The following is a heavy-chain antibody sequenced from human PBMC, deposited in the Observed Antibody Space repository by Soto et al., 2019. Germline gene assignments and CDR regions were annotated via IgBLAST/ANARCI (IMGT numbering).Heavy chain of an antibody. V-gene: IGHV1-8*01. D-gene: IGHD3-9*01. J-gene: IGHJ6*03. CDR3: ARTVTGDYGLGYYYYMDV. Sequence: ASVKVSCKASGYTFTSYDINCVRQATGQGLEWMGWMNPNSGNTGYAQKFQGRVTMTRNTSISTAYMELSSLRSEDTAVYYCARTVTGDYGLGYYYYMDVWGKGTTVTVSS. CDR2: MNPNSGNT. CDR1: GYTFTSYD.